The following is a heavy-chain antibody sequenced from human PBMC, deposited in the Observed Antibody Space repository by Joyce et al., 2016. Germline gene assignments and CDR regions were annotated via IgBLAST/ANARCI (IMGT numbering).Heavy chain of an antibody. Sequence: EVQLVESGGGLAQPGGSLRLSCAASGFTFSRYWIHWVRQAPGKGLVWLSCMEDDGRRTSYADSVEGRFTISRDDAKNIVYLQMSSLRGDDTAVYYCARGRVLSRYGMDVWGQGTTVSVSS. D-gene: IGHD3-10*01. CDR3: ARGRVLSRYGMDV. V-gene: IGHV3-74*03. CDR2: MEDDGRRT. J-gene: IGHJ6*02. CDR1: GFTFSRYW.